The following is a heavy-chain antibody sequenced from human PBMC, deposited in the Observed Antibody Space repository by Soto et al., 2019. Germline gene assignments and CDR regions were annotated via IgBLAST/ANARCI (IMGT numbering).Heavy chain of an antibody. CDR3: AKDRRDGDFMHILVVDF. J-gene: IGHJ4*02. Sequence: QVQLVESGGGVVQPGGSLRLSCATSGFSLSSYAMHWVRQAPGKGLEWVALMSYDETKKYYADSVKGRFTISRDTSKNTWFLQMNNLRVEDTAVYYCAKDRRDGDFMHILVVDFWGKGALVTVSS. D-gene: IGHD2-15*01. CDR1: GFSLSSYA. CDR2: MSYDETKK. V-gene: IGHV3-30*18.